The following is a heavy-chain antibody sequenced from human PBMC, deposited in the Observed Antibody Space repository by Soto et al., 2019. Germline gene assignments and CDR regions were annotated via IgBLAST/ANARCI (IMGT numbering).Heavy chain of an antibody. CDR1: GGTFSSYA. Sequence: GASVKVSCEASGGTFSSYAISWVRQAPGQGLEWMGGIIPIFGTANYAQKVQGRVTITADESTSTAYMELSSLRSEDTAVYYCAIITIFGVDPYYYYYGMDVWGQGTTVTVSS. V-gene: IGHV1-69*13. J-gene: IGHJ6*02. CDR2: IIPIFGTA. CDR3: AIITIFGVDPYYYYYGMDV. D-gene: IGHD3-3*01.